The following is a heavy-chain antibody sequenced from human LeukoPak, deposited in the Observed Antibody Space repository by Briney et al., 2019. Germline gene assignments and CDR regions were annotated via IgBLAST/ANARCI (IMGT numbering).Heavy chain of an antibody. CDR3: AKDGDSHSPPYYFDY. D-gene: IGHD2-21*01. V-gene: IGHV3-23*01. CDR2: LSGSGANT. Sequence: GGSLRLSCAASGFTFSSYAMNWVRQAPGKGLEWVSALSGSGANTYYADSVKGRFTICRDNSKNTLYLQMNSLRAEDTAVYYCAKDGDSHSPPYYFDYWGQGPLVTVSS. CDR1: GFTFSSYA. J-gene: IGHJ4*02.